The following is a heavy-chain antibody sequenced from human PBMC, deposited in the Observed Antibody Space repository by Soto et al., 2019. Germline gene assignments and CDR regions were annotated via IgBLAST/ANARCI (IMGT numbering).Heavy chain of an antibody. Sequence: SETLSLTCAVYGGSFSGYYWSWIRQPPGKGLEWIGEINHSGSTNYNPSLKSRVTISVDTSKNQFSLKLSSVTAADTAVYYCARGGENIYYYYYMDVWGKGTAVTVSS. V-gene: IGHV4-34*01. D-gene: IGHD3-10*01. CDR1: GGSFSGYY. CDR3: ARGGENIYYYYYMDV. J-gene: IGHJ6*03. CDR2: INHSGST.